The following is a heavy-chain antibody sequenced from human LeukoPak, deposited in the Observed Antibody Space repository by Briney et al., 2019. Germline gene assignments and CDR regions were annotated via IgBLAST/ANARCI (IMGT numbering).Heavy chain of an antibody. CDR1: GGSISSGGYS. CDR2: IYHSGST. V-gene: IGHV4-30-2*01. CDR3: ARGGVWFGEHRPFSFDY. J-gene: IGHJ4*02. D-gene: IGHD3-10*01. Sequence: SETLSLTCAVSGGSISSGGYSWSWIRQPPGKGLEWIGYIYHSGSTYYNPSLKSRVTISVDRSKNQFSLKLSSVTAADTAVYYCARGGVWFGEHRPFSFDYWGQGTLVTVSS.